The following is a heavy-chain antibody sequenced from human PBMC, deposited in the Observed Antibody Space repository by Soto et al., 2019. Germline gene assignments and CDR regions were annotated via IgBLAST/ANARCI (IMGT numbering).Heavy chain of an antibody. V-gene: IGHV4-34*01. Sequence: SETLSLTCAVYGGSFSGYYWSRIRQPPGKGLEWIGEINHSGSTNYNPSLKSRVTISVDTSKNQFSLKLSSVTAADTAVYYCARAPRPEGYGSGSYHDYWGQGTLVTVSS. D-gene: IGHD3-10*01. J-gene: IGHJ4*02. CDR2: INHSGST. CDR1: GGSFSGYY. CDR3: ARAPRPEGYGSGSYHDY.